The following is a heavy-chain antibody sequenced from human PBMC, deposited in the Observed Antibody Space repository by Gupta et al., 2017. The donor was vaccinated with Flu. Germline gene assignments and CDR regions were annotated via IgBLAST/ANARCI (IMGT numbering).Heavy chain of an antibody. D-gene: IGHD6-6*01. V-gene: IGHV5-51*01. CDR3: ARSSSSSLGDNDY. Sequence: SPSFQGQVTISADKSISTAYLQWSSLKASDTAMYYCARSSSSSLGDNDYWGQGTLVTVSS. J-gene: IGHJ4*02.